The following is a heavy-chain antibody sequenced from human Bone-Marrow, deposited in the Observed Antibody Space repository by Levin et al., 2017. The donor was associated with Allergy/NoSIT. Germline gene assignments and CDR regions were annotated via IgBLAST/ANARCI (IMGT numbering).Heavy chain of an antibody. J-gene: IGHJ4*02. CDR3: ARDTAITIFGVVIIPAHFDY. Sequence: SCAASGFTFSSYSMNWVRQAPGKGLEWVSSISSSSSYIYYADSVKGRFTISRDNAKNSLYLQTNSLRAEDTAVYYCARDTAITIFGVVIIPAHFDYWGQGTLVTVSS. CDR1: GFTFSSYS. D-gene: IGHD3-3*01. V-gene: IGHV3-21*01. CDR2: ISSSSSYI.